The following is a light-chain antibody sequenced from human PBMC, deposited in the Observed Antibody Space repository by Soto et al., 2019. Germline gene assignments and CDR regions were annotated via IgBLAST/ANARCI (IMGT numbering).Light chain of an antibody. J-gene: IGLJ1*01. CDR3: CSYGGYYNYV. Sequence: QSVLTQPRSVSGSPGQSGTVSCTGSSSNIGIYDFVSWFQQHPGEVPKLIIFDVTKRASGVPDRFSGHKSGNTAFLTISGLQSDDEADYFCCSYGGYYNYVFGTGTKLTVL. CDR2: DVT. CDR1: SSNIGIYDF. V-gene: IGLV2-11*01.